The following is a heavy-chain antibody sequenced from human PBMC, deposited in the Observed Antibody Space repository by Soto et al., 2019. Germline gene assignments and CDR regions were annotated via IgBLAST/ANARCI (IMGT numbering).Heavy chain of an antibody. D-gene: IGHD1-20*01. Sequence: PSETLSLTCAVSGDSIGSGNWWSWVRQPAGKGLEWIGEIYHSGSTNYNPSLKSRVTISVDKSKNQFSLKLSSVTAADTAVYYCARVVLTGTTYFDYWGQGTLVTVSS. CDR1: GDSIGSGNW. V-gene: IGHV4-4*02. CDR3: ARVVLTGTTYFDY. J-gene: IGHJ4*02. CDR2: IYHSGST.